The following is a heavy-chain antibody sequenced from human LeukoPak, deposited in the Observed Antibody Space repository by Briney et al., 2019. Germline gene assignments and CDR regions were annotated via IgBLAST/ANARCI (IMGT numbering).Heavy chain of an antibody. V-gene: IGHV3-48*04. D-gene: IGHD3-10*02. CDR1: GFTFSRYG. Sequence: GGSLRLSCAASGFTFSRYGMHWVRQTPGKGLEWVSYISSSSSTIYYADSVKGRFTISRDNAKNSLYLQMNSLRAEDTAVYYCAELGITMIGGVWGKGTTVTISS. CDR3: AELGITMIGGV. CDR2: ISSSSSTI. J-gene: IGHJ6*04.